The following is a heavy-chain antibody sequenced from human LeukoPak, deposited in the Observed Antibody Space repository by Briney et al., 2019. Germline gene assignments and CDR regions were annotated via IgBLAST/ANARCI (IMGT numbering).Heavy chain of an antibody. D-gene: IGHD6-13*01. CDR2: INPNSGGT. J-gene: IGHJ4*02. Sequence: ASVKVSCKASGYTFTGYYMHWVRQAPGQGLEWMGWINPNSGGTNYAQKFQGRVTMTRDTSISTAYMELSRLRSDDTAVYYCARVRRIAAAGPKIDYWGQGTLVTVSS. CDR3: ARVRRIAAAGPKIDY. CDR1: GYTFTGYY. V-gene: IGHV1-2*02.